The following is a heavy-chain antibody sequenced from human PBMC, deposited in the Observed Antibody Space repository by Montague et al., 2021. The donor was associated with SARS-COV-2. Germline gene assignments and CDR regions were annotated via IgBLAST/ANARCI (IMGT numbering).Heavy chain of an antibody. V-gene: IGHV4-34*01. Sequence: SETLSLTCAVYGGSFSGYSWSWIRQPPGKGLEWIGQIYHSGSTNYNPSLESRVTISVDTSKNQFSLKLSSVTAADTALYYCRVVPAGIPKGPNFYYMDVWGKGTTVTVSS. CDR1: GGSFSGYS. J-gene: IGHJ6*03. CDR3: RVVPAGIPKGPNFYYMDV. D-gene: IGHD2-2*02. CDR2: IYHSGST.